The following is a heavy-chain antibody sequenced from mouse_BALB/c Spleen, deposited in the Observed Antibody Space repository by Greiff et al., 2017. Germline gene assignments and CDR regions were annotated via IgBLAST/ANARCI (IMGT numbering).Heavy chain of an antibody. Sequence: EVQLQQSGTVLARPGASVKMSCKASGYSFTSYWMHWVKQRPGQGLEWIGAIYPGNSDTSYNQKFKGKAKLTAVTSASTAYMELSSLTNEDSAVYYCTRLRQGYYFDYWGQGTTLTVSS. CDR1: GYSFTSYW. CDR2: IYPGNSDT. V-gene: IGHV1-5*01. CDR3: TRLRQGYYFDY. D-gene: IGHD2-12*01. J-gene: IGHJ2*01.